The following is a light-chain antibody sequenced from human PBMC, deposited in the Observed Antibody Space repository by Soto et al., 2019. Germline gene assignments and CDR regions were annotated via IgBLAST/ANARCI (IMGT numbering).Light chain of an antibody. CDR2: EVI. CDR3: SSYSSGSTLLL. Sequence: QSALTQPASVSGPPGQSITISCTGSNSDIGRHDYVSWYQHHPGKVPKVIIYEVIHRPSGVSNRFSGSKSGNTASLTISGLRATDEADYYCSSYSSGSTLLLFGGGTKLTVL. V-gene: IGLV2-14*01. CDR1: NSDIGRHDY. J-gene: IGLJ2*01.